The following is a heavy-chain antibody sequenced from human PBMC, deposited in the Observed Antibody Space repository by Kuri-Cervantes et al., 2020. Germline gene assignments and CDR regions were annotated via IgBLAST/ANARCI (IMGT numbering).Heavy chain of an antibody. V-gene: IGHV3-7*01. CDR1: GFTFSSYW. J-gene: IGHJ4*02. D-gene: IGHD6-13*01. Sequence: GESLKISCAASGFTFSSYWMSWVRQAPGKGLEWAANIKQDGSEKYYVDSVKGRFTISRDNAKNSLYLQMNSLRAEDTAVYYCARGALSSSWYWSLDYWGQGTLVTVSS. CDR3: ARGALSSSWYWSLDY. CDR2: IKQDGSEK.